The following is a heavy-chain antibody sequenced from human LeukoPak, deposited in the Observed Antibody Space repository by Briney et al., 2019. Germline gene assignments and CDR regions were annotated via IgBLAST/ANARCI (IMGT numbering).Heavy chain of an antibody. CDR3: AEEAHLCGSFRYYNH. Sequence: ASVTISCKASGYTFISYSISWVRQAPGQGREGMGWISPYNDNTDYAEKFRGRVTMTTDTATTTIYMEPTSLRSDDTAVYYCAEEAHLCGSFRYYNHRGQGTLVTVSS. V-gene: IGHV1-18*01. CDR2: ISPYNDNT. J-gene: IGHJ4*02. CDR1: GYTFISYS. D-gene: IGHD3-16*02.